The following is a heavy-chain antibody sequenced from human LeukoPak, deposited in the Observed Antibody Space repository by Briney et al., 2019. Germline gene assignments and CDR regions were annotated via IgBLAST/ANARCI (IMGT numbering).Heavy chain of an antibody. CDR1: GFTFSSFA. CDR3: AKVVQTGNSMFDY. V-gene: IGHV3-23*01. Sequence: SGGSLRLSCAASGFTFSSFAMSWVRQAPGKGLEWVSGFSETNSGIYYADSVKGRFTISRDNSRNTLYLQMNSLGDEDTAIYFCAKVVQTGNSMFDYWGQGALVTVSS. D-gene: IGHD2/OR15-2a*01. CDR2: FSETNSGI. J-gene: IGHJ4*01.